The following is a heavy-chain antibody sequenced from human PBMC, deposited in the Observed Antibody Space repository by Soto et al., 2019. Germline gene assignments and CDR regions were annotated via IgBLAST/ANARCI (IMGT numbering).Heavy chain of an antibody. Sequence: LRLLCPASGFTVSSNYMSCVRQAPRKGLEWVSIIYSGGSTYYADSVKGRFTISRDNSKNTLYLQMNSLRAEDTAVYYCARDPRSAMYAFDIWGQGTMVTVSS. V-gene: IGHV3-66*01. CDR3: ARDPRSAMYAFDI. J-gene: IGHJ3*02. CDR2: IYSGGST. CDR1: GFTVSSNY.